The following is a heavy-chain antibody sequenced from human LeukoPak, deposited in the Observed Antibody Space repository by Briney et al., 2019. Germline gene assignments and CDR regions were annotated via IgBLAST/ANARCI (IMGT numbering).Heavy chain of an antibody. CDR3: ARDYIPAGIYYYGMDV. Sequence: ASVKVSCKASGYTFTSYDINWVRQATGQGLEWMGWISAYNGNTNYAQKLQGRVTMTTDTSTSTAYMELRSLRSDDTAVYYCARDYIPAGIYYYGMDVWGQGTTVTVSS. CDR2: ISAYNGNT. CDR1: GYTFTSYD. J-gene: IGHJ6*02. D-gene: IGHD2-2*01. V-gene: IGHV1-18*01.